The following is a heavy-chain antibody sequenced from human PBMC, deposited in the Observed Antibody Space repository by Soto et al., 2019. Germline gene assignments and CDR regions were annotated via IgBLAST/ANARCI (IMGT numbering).Heavy chain of an antibody. CDR2: ISAYNGNT. D-gene: IGHD3-3*01. Sequence: ASVKVSCKASGYTFTSYGISWVRQAPGQGLEWMGWISAYNGNTNYAQKLQGRVTMTTDTSTSTAYMELRSLRSDDTAVYYCAREVGNYDFWSGYYNPHYYYGMDVWGQGTTVTV. J-gene: IGHJ6*02. CDR1: GYTFTSYG. V-gene: IGHV1-18*04. CDR3: AREVGNYDFWSGYYNPHYYYGMDV.